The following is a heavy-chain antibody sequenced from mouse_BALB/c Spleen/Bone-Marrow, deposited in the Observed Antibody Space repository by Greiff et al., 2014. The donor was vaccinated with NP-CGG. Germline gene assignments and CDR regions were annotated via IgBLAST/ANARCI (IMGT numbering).Heavy chain of an antibody. CDR1: GFNIKDIY. CDR2: IDPANGNT. D-gene: IGHD2-3*01. J-gene: IGHJ4*01. V-gene: IGHV14-3*02. Sequence: EVQLQESGAELVKPGASVKLSCTASGFNIKDIYMHWVKQRPEQGLEWIGRIDPANGNTKYDPKFQGKATITADTSSNTAYLQLSSLTSEDTAVYYCARNGYYVYYYAMDYWGQGTSVTVSS. CDR3: ARNGYYVYYYAMDY.